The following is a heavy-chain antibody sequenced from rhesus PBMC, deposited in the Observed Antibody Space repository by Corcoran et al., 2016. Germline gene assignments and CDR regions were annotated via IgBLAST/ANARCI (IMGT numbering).Heavy chain of an antibody. Sequence: EVQLVESGGGLAQPGGSLRLSCAASGFTFSSYGMYWVRQAPGKGLEWISALNSGGGSTYYAYSGKGRFTISMDNAKNTLSLQMHSLRAEDAAVYYCAKDREEGYYNFWRGRYFDYWGQGVLVTVSS. CDR3: AKDREEGYYNFWRGRYFDY. CDR1: GFTFSSYG. D-gene: IGHD3-3*01. CDR2: LNSGGGST. J-gene: IGHJ4*01. V-gene: IGHV3S25*01.